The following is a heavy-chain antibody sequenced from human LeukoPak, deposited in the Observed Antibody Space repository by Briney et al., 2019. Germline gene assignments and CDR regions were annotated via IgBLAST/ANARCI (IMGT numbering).Heavy chain of an antibody. CDR2: IIPILGIA. CDR3: ARSDCSSTSCYLYWYFDL. J-gene: IGHJ2*01. V-gene: IGHV1-69*02. CDR1: GYTFTGYY. Sequence: SVKVSCKASGYTFTGYYMHWVRQAPGQGLEWMGRIIPILGIANYAQKFQGRVTITADKSTSTAYMELSSLRSEDTAVYYCARSDCSSTSCYLYWYFDLWGRGTLVTVSS. D-gene: IGHD2-2*01.